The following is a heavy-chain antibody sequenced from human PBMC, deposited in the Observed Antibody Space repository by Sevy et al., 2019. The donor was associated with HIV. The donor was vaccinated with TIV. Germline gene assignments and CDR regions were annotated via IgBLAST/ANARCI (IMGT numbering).Heavy chain of an antibody. CDR2: ISSSSSYI. CDR3: ARDGYCSGGSCYSRWFDP. V-gene: IGHV3-21*01. D-gene: IGHD2-15*01. Sequence: GGSLRLSCAASGFTFSSYSMNWVRQAPGKGLEWVSSISSSSSYIYYADSVKGRFTISRDNAKNSLYLQMNSLRAEDTAVYYCARDGYCSGGSCYSRWFDPWGQGTLVTVSS. CDR1: GFTFSSYS. J-gene: IGHJ5*02.